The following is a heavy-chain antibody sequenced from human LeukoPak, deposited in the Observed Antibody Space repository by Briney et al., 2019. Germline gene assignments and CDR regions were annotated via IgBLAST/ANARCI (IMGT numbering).Heavy chain of an antibody. Sequence: SETLSLTCTVSGGSISSRYWSWIRQPPGKGLEWIGYIYYSGSTNYNPSLKSRVTISVDTCKNQFSLKLSSVTAADTAVYYCARDVGRDTMVRGVRLVAFDIWGQGTMVTVSS. CDR1: GGSISSRY. D-gene: IGHD3-10*01. J-gene: IGHJ3*02. CDR2: IYYSGST. V-gene: IGHV4-59*11. CDR3: ARDVGRDTMVRGVRLVAFDI.